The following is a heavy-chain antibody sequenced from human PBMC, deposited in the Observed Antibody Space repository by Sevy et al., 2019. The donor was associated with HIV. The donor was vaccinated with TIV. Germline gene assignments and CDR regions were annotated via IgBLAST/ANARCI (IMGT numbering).Heavy chain of an antibody. CDR2: INSDGTTP. V-gene: IGHV3-74*01. Sequence: GGSLRLSCAASGFTFSSYWMHWVRQAPGKGLVWVSRINSDGTTPIYADSVQGRFTISRDNAKNTLYLQMNSLRAEDTAVYYCASLEGSYNWFDPWGQGTLVTVSS. J-gene: IGHJ5*02. CDR3: ASLEGSYNWFDP. CDR1: GFTFSSYW. D-gene: IGHD1-1*01.